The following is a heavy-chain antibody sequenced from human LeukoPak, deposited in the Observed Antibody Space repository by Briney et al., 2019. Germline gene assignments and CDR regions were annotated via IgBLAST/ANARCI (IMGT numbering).Heavy chain of an antibody. CDR1: GFSVSSNY. CDR3: ARGGFSGTPED. CDR2: FYSGGST. J-gene: IGHJ4*02. V-gene: IGHV3-66*01. Sequence: GGSLRLSCAASGFSVSSNYMIWVRQAPGKRLEWGSVFYSGGSTNYADSVKGRFTISRDNSKNTLDLQMNSLRVDDTAVYYCARGGFSGTPEDWGQGTLVTVSS. D-gene: IGHD1-26*01.